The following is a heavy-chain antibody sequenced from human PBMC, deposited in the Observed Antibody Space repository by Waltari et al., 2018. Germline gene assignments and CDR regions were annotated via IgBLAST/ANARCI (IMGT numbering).Heavy chain of an antibody. V-gene: IGHV3-30*07. D-gene: IGHD5-18*01. CDR2: MSYDGSDE. Sequence: QVQLVESGGGVVHPGRSLRLSCEPPGFTFSYHAIHWVRQAPGKGLEWVAGMSYDGSDEYYADSVRGRFTISRDDSKDTVNLQMNSLRPEDTAVYYCARDGPLQIQSWYSFDYWGQGTLVTVSS. CDR1: GFTFSYHA. CDR3: ARDGPLQIQSWYSFDY. J-gene: IGHJ4*02.